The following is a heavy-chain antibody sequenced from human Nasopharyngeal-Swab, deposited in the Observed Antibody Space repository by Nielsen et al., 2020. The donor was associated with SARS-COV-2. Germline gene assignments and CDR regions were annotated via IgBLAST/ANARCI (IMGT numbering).Heavy chain of an antibody. CDR2: MSYDGSNK. J-gene: IGHJ4*02. V-gene: IGHV3-30*18. CDR1: GFTFRSYG. CDR3: AKNSGYDSFDY. D-gene: IGHD5-12*01. Sequence: GWSLRLSCAASGFTFRSYGMHWVRPAPGKGLEWVAVMSYDGSNKYYADSVKGRFTISRDNSKNTLYLQMNSLRAEDTAVYYCAKNSGYDSFDYWGQGTLVTVSS.